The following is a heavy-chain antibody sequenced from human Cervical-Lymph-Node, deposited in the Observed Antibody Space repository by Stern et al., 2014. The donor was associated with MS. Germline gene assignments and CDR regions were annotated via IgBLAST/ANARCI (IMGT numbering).Heavy chain of an antibody. D-gene: IGHD6-6*01. CDR2: YYPGINP. J-gene: IGHJ5*02. CDR1: GISVSSNY. V-gene: IGHV3-66*01. CDR3: TREMAARRFDP. Sequence: EMQLVESGGGLVQRGGSLRLSCAASGISVSSNYMTWVRQAPGKGLEWISRYYPGINPEYASSVRGRFSVSRDNSKNTVFLEINSLTPEDTAVYYCTREMAARRFDPWGQGTLVVVSS.